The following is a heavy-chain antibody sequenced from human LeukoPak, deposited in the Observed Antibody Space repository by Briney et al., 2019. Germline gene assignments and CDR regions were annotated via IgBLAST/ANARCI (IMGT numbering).Heavy chain of an antibody. CDR2: IYSGGST. Sequence: GGSLRLSCAASGFTVSSNYMSWVRQAPGKGLEWVSVIYSGGSTYYADSVKGRFTISRDNSKNTLYLQMNSLRAEDTAVYYCARAPSIAAAEPFDYWGQGTLVTVSS. V-gene: IGHV3-66*01. J-gene: IGHJ4*02. D-gene: IGHD6-13*01. CDR3: ARAPSIAAAEPFDY. CDR1: GFTVSSNY.